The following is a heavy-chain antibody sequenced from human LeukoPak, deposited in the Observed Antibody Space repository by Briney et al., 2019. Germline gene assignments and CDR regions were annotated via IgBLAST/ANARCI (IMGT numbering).Heavy chain of an antibody. CDR1: GGSFSGYY. D-gene: IGHD3-9*01. CDR3: ARGHRLSGRRPPIDY. V-gene: IGHV4-34*01. J-gene: IGHJ4*02. CDR2: INHSGST. Sequence: SETLSLTCAVYGGSFSGYYWSWIRQPPGKGLEWIGEINHSGSTNYNPSLKSRVTISVDTSKNQFSLKLSSVTAADTAVYYCARGHRLSGRRPPIDYWGQGTLVTVSS.